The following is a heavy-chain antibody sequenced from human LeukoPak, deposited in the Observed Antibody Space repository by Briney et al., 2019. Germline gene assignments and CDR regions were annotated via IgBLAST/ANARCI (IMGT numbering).Heavy chain of an antibody. J-gene: IGHJ4*02. D-gene: IGHD4-17*01. CDR3: ARVRNGDYAFDY. V-gene: IGHV1-8*01. CDR1: GYTFTSYD. CDR2: MNPNSGNT. Sequence: GSVKVSCKASGYTFTSYDINWVRQATGQGLEWMGWMNPNSGNTGYAQKFQGRVTMTRNTSISTAYMELSSLRSEDTAVYYCARVRNGDYAFDYWGQGTLVTVSS.